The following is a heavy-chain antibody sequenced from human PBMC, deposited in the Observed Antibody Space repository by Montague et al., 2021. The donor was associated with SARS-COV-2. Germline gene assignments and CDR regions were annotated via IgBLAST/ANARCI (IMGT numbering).Heavy chain of an antibody. CDR2: VYTSGST. Sequence: TLSLTCTVSGVSISSGTYYWSWIRQPAGKGLEWIGRVYTSGSTNYNPSLESRATLSVDTSKNQFSLKLRSVTAADTAVYFCATTGLSVESWFDSWGQGTLVTVSS. J-gene: IGHJ5*01. V-gene: IGHV4-61*02. CDR1: GVSISSGTYY. CDR3: ATTGLSVESWFDS. D-gene: IGHD3-16*01.